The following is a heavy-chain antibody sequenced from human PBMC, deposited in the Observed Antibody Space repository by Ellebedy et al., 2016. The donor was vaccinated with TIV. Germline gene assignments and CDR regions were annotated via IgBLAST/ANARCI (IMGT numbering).Heavy chain of an antibody. CDR3: ARDPGEHFDY. V-gene: IGHV4-61*01. D-gene: IGHD3-16*01. J-gene: IGHJ4*02. CDR2: IYYSGST. Sequence: MPSETLSLTCTVSGGSVSSGSYYWSWIRQPPGKGLEWIGYIYYSGSTNYNPSLKSRVTISVDTSKNQFSLKLSSVTAADTAVYYCARDPGEHFDYWGQGTLVTVSS. CDR1: GGSVSSGSYY.